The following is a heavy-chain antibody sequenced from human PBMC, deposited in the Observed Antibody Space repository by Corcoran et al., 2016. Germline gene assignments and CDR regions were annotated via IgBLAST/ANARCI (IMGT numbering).Heavy chain of an antibody. V-gene: IGHV4-34*01. CDR1: GGSFSGYY. D-gene: IGHD5-12*01. CDR2: INHSGST. J-gene: IGHJ4*02. Sequence: QVQLQQWGAGLLKPSETLSLTCAVYGGSFSGYYWSWIRQPPGKGLEWIGEINHSGSTNYNPSLKSRVTISVDTSKNQFSLKLSSVTAADTAVYYCARARMATITNYKYFDYWGQGTLVTVSS. CDR3: ARARMATITNYKYFDY.